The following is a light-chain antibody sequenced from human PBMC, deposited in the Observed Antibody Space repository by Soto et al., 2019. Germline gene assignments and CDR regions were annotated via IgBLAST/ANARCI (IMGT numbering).Light chain of an antibody. CDR1: QSVSSSY. CDR2: GAS. J-gene: IGKJ4*01. CDR3: QHLNNYPLT. V-gene: IGKV3-20*01. Sequence: EIVLTQSPGTLSLSPGERATLSCRASQSVSSSYLAWYQQKPGQAPRLLIYGASSRATGIPDRFSGSGSGTDFTLTISRLEPEDFAVYYCQHLNNYPLTFGGGTKVEIK.